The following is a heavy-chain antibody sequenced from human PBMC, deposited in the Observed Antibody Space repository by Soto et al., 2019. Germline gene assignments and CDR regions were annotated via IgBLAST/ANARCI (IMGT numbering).Heavy chain of an antibody. Sequence: GASVKVSCKASGYTFTGYYMHWVRQAPVQGLEWMGWINPNSGGTNYAQKFQGRVTMTRDTSISTAYMELSRLRSDDTAVYYCARGRITMVRDGAFDIWGQGTMVTV. CDR3: ARGRITMVRDGAFDI. J-gene: IGHJ3*02. CDR1: GYTFTGYY. CDR2: INPNSGGT. V-gene: IGHV1-2*02. D-gene: IGHD3-10*01.